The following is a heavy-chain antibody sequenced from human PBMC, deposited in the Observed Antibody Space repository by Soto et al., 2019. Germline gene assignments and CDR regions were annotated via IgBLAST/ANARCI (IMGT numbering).Heavy chain of an antibody. Sequence: SETLSLTCAVYGGSFSGYYWSWIRQPPGKGLEWIGEINHSGSTNYNPSLKSRVTISVDTSKNQFSLKLSSVTAADTAVYYCARGLPRYSGYDRHCSGGSCYSRFDPWGQGTLVTVSS. J-gene: IGHJ5*02. D-gene: IGHD2-15*01. V-gene: IGHV4-34*01. CDR3: ARGLPRYSGYDRHCSGGSCYSRFDP. CDR2: INHSGST. CDR1: GGSFSGYY.